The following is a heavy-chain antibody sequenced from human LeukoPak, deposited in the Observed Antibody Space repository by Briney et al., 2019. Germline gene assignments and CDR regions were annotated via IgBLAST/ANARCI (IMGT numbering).Heavy chain of an antibody. CDR1: GFTFSSSW. CDR2: INPDESTT. J-gene: IGHJ4*02. V-gene: IGHV3-74*01. CDR3: ARNTRTSFDI. Sequence: GGSLRLSCAASGFTFSSSWMPWVRQAPGKGLVWVSRINPDESTTTYADSVKGRFTISRDNAKNTLYLQMNSLRAEDTAVYYCARNTRTSFDIWGQGTWSPSPQ. D-gene: IGHD2-2*01.